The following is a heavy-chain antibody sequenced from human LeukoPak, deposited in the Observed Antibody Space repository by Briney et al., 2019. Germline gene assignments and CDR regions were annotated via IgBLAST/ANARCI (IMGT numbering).Heavy chain of an antibody. V-gene: IGHV3-30-3*01. CDR1: GFTFNRYT. Sequence: GRSLRLSCAASGFTFNRYTLHWVRQAPGKGLEWVSIISFDGSTKDYADSVKGRFTISRDNSKNTLDLQMSSLRVEDTAVYYCARGVVTAYAAFDFWGQGALVTVSS. D-gene: IGHD2-21*02. J-gene: IGHJ4*02. CDR3: ARGVVTAYAAFDF. CDR2: ISFDGSTK.